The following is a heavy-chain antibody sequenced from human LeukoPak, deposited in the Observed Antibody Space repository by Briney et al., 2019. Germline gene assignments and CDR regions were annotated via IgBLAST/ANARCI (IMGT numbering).Heavy chain of an antibody. CDR3: ARGDVWSGYYYFDY. J-gene: IGHJ4*02. Sequence: SETLSLTCSVSGGSISSYYWSWIRQPPGKGLEWIVYIYYSGSTNYNPSLKSRVTISVDTSKIQFSLKLSSVTAADTAVYYCARGDVWSGYYYFDYWGQGTLVTVSS. D-gene: IGHD3-3*01. CDR1: GGSISSYY. V-gene: IGHV4-59*01. CDR2: IYYSGST.